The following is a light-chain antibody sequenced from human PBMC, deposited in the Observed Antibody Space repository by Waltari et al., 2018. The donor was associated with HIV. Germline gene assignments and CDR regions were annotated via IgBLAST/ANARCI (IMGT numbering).Light chain of an antibody. Sequence: IQVTQSPSSLSASVGDRVILTCRTSQDIRTSLAWYQQRTGRAPQLLLSDASTLQSGVPSRFIGIGSGTTFTLNISRLHSEDFASYYCQQFSSFPLTFGGGTKIQIK. V-gene: IGKV1-13*02. J-gene: IGKJ4*01. CDR1: QDIRTS. CDR2: DAS. CDR3: QQFSSFPLT.